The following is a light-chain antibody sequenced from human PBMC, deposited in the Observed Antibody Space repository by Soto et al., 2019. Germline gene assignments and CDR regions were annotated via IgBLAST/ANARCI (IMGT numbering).Light chain of an antibody. CDR1: QSVSSN. Sequence: EIVMTQSPATLSVSPWERATLSCRPSQSVSSNLAWYHQKPGQAPRLLLYCASTRATVIPAMFSGSGSGTEFTHTIISLQSEDFALYYGQQYNNWPYTFGQGTKLDIK. CDR2: CAS. CDR3: QQYNNWPYT. V-gene: IGKV3-15*01. J-gene: IGKJ2*01.